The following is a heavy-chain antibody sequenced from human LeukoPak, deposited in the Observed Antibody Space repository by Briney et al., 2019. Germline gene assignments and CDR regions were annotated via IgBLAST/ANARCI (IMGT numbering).Heavy chain of an antibody. J-gene: IGHJ4*02. CDR1: GGSISSDY. D-gene: IGHD6-19*01. V-gene: IGHV4-59*08. Sequence: SETLSLTCTVSGGSISSDYWSWIRQPPGKGLEWIGYMYNSGSTNYNPSLKSRVTISVDTSKNQFSLKLSSVTAADTAVYYCARDQWLVALDYWGQGTLVTVSS. CDR3: ARDQWLVALDY. CDR2: MYNSGST.